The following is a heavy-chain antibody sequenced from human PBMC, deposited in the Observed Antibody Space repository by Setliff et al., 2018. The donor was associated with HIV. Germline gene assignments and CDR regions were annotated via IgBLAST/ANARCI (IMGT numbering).Heavy chain of an antibody. J-gene: IGHJ3*02. D-gene: IGHD3-10*01. CDR3: ARSSTMVRGVDAFDI. CDR1: GYSISSGYF. CDR2: IYHSGNT. Sequence: SETLSLTCAVSGYSISSGYFWGWIRQPPGKGLEWIGSIYHSGNTYYNPSLKSRVTISVDTSKTHFSLKVTSVTAADTAVYYCARSSTMVRGVDAFDIWGQGTMVTVSS. V-gene: IGHV4-38-2*01.